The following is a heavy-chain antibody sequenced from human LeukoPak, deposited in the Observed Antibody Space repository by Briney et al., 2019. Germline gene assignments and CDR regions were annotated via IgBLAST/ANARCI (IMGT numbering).Heavy chain of an antibody. CDR3: ARQVVVSSSPPLYYYYMDV. CDR1: GYSFTSYW. D-gene: IGHD6-6*01. J-gene: IGHJ6*03. Sequence: GESLKISCKGSGYSFTSYWIGWVRQMPGKGLEWMGIIYPGDSDTRYSPSFQGQVTISADKSISTAYLRWSSLKASDTAMYYCARQVVVSSSPPLYYYYMDVWGKGTTVTVSS. V-gene: IGHV5-51*01. CDR2: IYPGDSDT.